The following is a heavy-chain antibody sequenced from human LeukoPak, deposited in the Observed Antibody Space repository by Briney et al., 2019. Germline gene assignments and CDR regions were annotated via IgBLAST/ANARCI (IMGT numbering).Heavy chain of an antibody. Sequence: GWALTLSYAASGCTFSSYEMKWVRQDPRTAMEGASYVSSTRTTLDHPVSVKGRFTISRDNAKNSLYLQMNSLRAEDTAVYYCAREGSRSDYCSGGSCYSLLAPRPFDYWGQGTLVTVSS. CDR2: VSSTRTTL. CDR3: AREGSRSDYCSGGSCYSLLAPRPFDY. D-gene: IGHD2-15*01. CDR1: GCTFSSYE. V-gene: IGHV3-48*03. J-gene: IGHJ4*02.